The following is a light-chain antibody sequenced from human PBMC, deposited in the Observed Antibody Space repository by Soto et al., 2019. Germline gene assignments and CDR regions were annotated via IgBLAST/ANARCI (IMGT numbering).Light chain of an antibody. V-gene: IGKV3-11*01. CDR3: QQRGNWPRT. Sequence: EIVLTQSPATLSLSPGERATLSCRASQSVSSYLAWYQQKPGQAPRLLIYDASNRATDIPARFSGSGSGTDSTLTISSLEPEDFAVYYCQQRGNWPRTFGQGTKLEIK. CDR1: QSVSSY. J-gene: IGKJ2*01. CDR2: DAS.